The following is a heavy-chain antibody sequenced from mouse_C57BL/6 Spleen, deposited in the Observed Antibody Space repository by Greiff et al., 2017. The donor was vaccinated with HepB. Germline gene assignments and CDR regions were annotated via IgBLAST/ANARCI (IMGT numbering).Heavy chain of an antibody. J-gene: IGHJ2*01. D-gene: IGHD3-2*02. CDR1: GFTFSSYG. CDR3: ARHSDSSGFDY. CDR2: ISSGGSYT. Sequence: DVKLVESGGDLVKPGGSLKLSCAASGFTFSSYGMSWVRQTPDKRLEWVATISSGGSYTYYPDSVKGRFTISRDNAKNTLYLQMSSLKSEDTAMYYCARHSDSSGFDYWGQGTTLTVSS. V-gene: IGHV5-6*02.